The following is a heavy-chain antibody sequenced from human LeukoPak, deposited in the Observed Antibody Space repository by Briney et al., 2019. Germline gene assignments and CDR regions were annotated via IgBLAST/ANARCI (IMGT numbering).Heavy chain of an antibody. CDR3: ARVRYSNYVSFDY. D-gene: IGHD4-11*01. CDR2: IYTSGST. J-gene: IGHJ4*02. V-gene: IGHV4-61*02. CDR1: GGSISSGSYY. Sequence: SQTLSLTCTVSGGSISSGSYYWSWIRQPAGKGLEWIGRIYTSGSTNYNPSLKSRVTISVDTSKNQFSLKLSSATAADTAVYYCARVRYSNYVSFDYWGQGTLVTVSS.